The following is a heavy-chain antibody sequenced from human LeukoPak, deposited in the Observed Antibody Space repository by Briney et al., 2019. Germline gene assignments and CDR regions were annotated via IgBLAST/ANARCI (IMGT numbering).Heavy chain of an antibody. CDR1: GFTFSSYG. J-gene: IGHJ3*02. CDR3: AKGHGAFDI. Sequence: GGSLRLSCAASGFTFSSYGMHWVRQAPGKGLEWVAFIRYDGNSEFYVDSVKGRFTISRDNSKNTLYLQMNSLRAEDTAVYYCAKGHGAFDIWGQGTMVTVSS. CDR2: IRYDGNSE. V-gene: IGHV3-30*02.